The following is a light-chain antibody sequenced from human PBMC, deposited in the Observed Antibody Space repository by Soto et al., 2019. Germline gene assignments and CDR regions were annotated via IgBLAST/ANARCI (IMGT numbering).Light chain of an antibody. J-gene: IGKJ3*01. Sequence: DIQMTQSPASLSASVGDRVTITCRASQSISSYLNWYQQKPGKAPKLLIYAASSLQSGVPSRFSGSGSGTDVTRTISRLQPEDFATYYCQQSYSSYGCAFGPGANVD. V-gene: IGKV1-39*01. CDR3: QQSYSSYGCA. CDR1: QSISSY. CDR2: AAS.